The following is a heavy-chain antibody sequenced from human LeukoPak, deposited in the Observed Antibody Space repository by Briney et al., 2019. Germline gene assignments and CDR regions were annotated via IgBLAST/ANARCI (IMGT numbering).Heavy chain of an antibody. D-gene: IGHD5/OR15-5a*01. Sequence: AGGSLRLSCADSGFTFSSYSMNWVRQAPGKGLEWVSYISSSSSTIYYADSVKGRFTISRDNAKHSLYLQMNSLRDEDTAVYYCATVSPIMRGFDYWGQGTLVTVSS. J-gene: IGHJ4*02. CDR3: ATVSPIMRGFDY. CDR1: GFTFSSYS. V-gene: IGHV3-48*02. CDR2: ISSSSSTI.